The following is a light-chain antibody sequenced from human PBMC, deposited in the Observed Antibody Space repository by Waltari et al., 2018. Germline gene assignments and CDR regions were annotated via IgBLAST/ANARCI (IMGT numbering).Light chain of an antibody. V-gene: IGKV4-1*01. CDR2: WAS. J-gene: IGKJ4*01. CDR3: QQYYNTPLT. Sequence: DIVMTQSPESLAVSLGETATISCKTSESVVYSSNNKNHLAWYQQKPGQPPRLLLYWASTRESGVPDRFIGSGSETDFTLTDTSLQAEDVAVYYCQQYYNTPLTFGGGTKVGVK. CDR1: ESVVYSSNNKNH.